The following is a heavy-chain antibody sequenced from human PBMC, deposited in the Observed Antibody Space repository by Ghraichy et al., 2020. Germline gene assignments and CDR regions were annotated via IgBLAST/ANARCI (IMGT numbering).Heavy chain of an antibody. CDR3: ARVGRRPVGQINDY. J-gene: IGHJ4*02. Sequence: GGSLRLSCAASGFTFSSYEMNWVRQAPGRGLECISYITSSGDGIHYADSVKGRFTSSRDNAKNSLYLQMNSLRAEDTAVYFCARVGRRPVGQINDYWGQGTLVTVSS. CDR1: GFTFSSYE. CDR2: ITSSGDGI. V-gene: IGHV3-48*03.